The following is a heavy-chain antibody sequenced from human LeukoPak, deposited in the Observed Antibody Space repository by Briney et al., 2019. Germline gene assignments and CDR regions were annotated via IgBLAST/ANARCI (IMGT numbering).Heavy chain of an antibody. V-gene: IGHV4-4*07. Sequence: PSETLSLTCTVSGGSISSYYWSWIRQPAGKGLEWIGRIYTSGSTNYNPSLKSRVTMSVDTSKNQFSLRLNSLTAADTAVYYCARGGVVLSPPRNWLDPWGQGTLVTVSS. D-gene: IGHD3-10*01. J-gene: IGHJ5*02. CDR2: IYTSGST. CDR3: ARGGVVLSPPRNWLDP. CDR1: GGSISSYY.